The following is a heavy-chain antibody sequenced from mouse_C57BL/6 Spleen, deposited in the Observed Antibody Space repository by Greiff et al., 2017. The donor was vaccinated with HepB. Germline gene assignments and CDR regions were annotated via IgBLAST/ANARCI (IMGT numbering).Heavy chain of an antibody. CDR3: ANWDGDY. Sequence: QVQLKESGAELARPGASVKMSCKASGYTFTSYTMHWVKQRPGQGLEWIGYINPSSGYTKYNQKFKDKATLTADKSSSTAYMQLSSLTSEDSAVYYCANWDGDYWGQGTTLTVSS. CDR2: INPSSGYT. CDR1: GYTFTSYT. D-gene: IGHD4-1*01. J-gene: IGHJ2*01. V-gene: IGHV1-4*01.